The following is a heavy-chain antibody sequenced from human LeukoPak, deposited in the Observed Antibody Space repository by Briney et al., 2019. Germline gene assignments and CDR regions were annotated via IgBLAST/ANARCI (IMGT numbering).Heavy chain of an antibody. CDR2: TYYRSKWYN. D-gene: IGHD1-26*01. Sequence: SQTLSLTCAISGDSVSSNSAAWNWIRQSPSRGLEWLGRTYYRSKWYNDYAVSVKSRITINSDTSKNQFALKLSSVTAADTAMYYCARRGSYSGGFDYWGQGTLVTVSS. V-gene: IGHV6-1*01. CDR3: ARRGSYSGGFDY. J-gene: IGHJ4*02. CDR1: GDSVSSNSAA.